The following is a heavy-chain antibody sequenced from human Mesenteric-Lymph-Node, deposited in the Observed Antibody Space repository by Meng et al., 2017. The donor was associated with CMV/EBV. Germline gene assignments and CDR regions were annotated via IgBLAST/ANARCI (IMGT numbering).Heavy chain of an antibody. D-gene: IGHD1-1*01. V-gene: IGHV3-20*04. CDR3: AREGGQLDAFDI. Sequence: GGSLRLSCAVSGFRFDDYGMSWVRQTPGKGLEWVCGLNWNGGRTVYADSVKGRFTISRDNAKNSLYLQMNSLRAEDTAVYYCAREGGQLDAFDIWGQGTMVTVSS. CDR2: LNWNGGRT. CDR1: GFRFDDYG. J-gene: IGHJ3*02.